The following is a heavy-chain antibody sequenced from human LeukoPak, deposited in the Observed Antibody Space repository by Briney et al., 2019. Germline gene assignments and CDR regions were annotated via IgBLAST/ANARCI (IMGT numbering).Heavy chain of an antibody. CDR3: ARDPGDHDY. D-gene: IGHD3-10*01. J-gene: IGHJ4*02. CDR1: GFPFSGYS. Sequence: GESLILSCAASGFPFSGYSMNWGRQAPGKGLEWVSSITTGNDKFYADSVKGRFTISRDDAKNSLYLQMNSLRVEDTALYYCARDPGDHDYWGQGILVTVSS. V-gene: IGHV3-21*01. CDR2: ITTGNDK.